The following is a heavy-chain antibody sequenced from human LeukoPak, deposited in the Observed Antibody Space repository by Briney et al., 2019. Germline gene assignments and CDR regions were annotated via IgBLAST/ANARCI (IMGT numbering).Heavy chain of an antibody. CDR2: INSDGSST. CDR1: GFTFSSYW. D-gene: IGHD3-22*01. J-gene: IGHJ3*02. Sequence: GGSLRLSCAASGFTFSSYWMHWVRQAPGKGLVWVSRINSDGSSTSYADSVKGRFTISRDNAKNTLYLQMNSLRAEDTAVYYCASNEVVVIASHDAFDIWGQGTMVTVSS. V-gene: IGHV3-74*01. CDR3: ASNEVVVIASHDAFDI.